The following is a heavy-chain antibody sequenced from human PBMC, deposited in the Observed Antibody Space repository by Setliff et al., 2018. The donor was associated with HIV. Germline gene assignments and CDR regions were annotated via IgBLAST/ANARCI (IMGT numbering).Heavy chain of an antibody. V-gene: IGHV1-2*06. Sequence: GASVKVFCKASGYTFTDYFIHWVRQAPGQGLEWMGRINPSRHNTIYAPRYQGRVTMTRDTSISTAYMELGGLRSDDTAVYYCARNYGADSNYFEYWGQGTLVTVSS. CDR2: INPSRHNT. CDR3: ARNYGADSNYFEY. CDR1: GYTFTDYF. D-gene: IGHD4-17*01. J-gene: IGHJ4*02.